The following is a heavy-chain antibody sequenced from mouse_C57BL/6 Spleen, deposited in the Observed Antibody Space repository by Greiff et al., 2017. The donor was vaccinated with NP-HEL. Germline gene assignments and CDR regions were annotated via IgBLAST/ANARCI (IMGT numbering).Heavy chain of an antibody. V-gene: IGHV1-69*01. Sequence: QVQLQQPGAELVMPGASVKLSCKASGYTFTSYWMHWVKQRPGQGLEWIGEIDPSDSYTNYNQKFKGKSTLTVDKSSSTAYMQLSSLTSEDSAVYYCARWGDPRQGFAYWGQGTLVTVSA. D-gene: IGHD2-12*01. CDR1: GYTFTSYW. CDR2: IDPSDSYT. J-gene: IGHJ3*01. CDR3: ARWGDPRQGFAY.